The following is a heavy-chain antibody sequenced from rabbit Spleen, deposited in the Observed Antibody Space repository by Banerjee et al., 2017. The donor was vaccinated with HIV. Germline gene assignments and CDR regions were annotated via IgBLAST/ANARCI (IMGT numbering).Heavy chain of an antibody. Sequence: QEQLVESGGGLVKPGGTLTLTCKASGIDFSSNHYMCWVRQSPGKGLEWIACIAVGSSGFTYYANWAKGRFTISKTSSTTVTLRMTSLTAADTATYFCARDLVGVIGWNFYLWGPGTLVTVS. V-gene: IGHV1S45*01. D-gene: IGHD1-1*01. CDR1: GIDFSSNHY. CDR3: ARDLVGVIGWNFYL. CDR2: IAVGSSGFT. J-gene: IGHJ4*01.